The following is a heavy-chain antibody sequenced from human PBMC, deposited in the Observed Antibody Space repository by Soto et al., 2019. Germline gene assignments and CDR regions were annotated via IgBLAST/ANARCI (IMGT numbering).Heavy chain of an antibody. D-gene: IGHD5-18*01. CDR1: GYNFATYW. Sequence: EVQLVQSGAEVKKPGESLKISCKGSGYNFATYWIAWVRQLPGEGPEWMGIIYPGDSDTSYSPSFQGQVTISVDKSISTAYLQWNSLKASDTAVYYCARRGYSYGLDVWGQGTKVTVSS. V-gene: IGHV5-51*01. CDR3: ARRGYSYGLDV. CDR2: IYPGDSDT. J-gene: IGHJ6*02.